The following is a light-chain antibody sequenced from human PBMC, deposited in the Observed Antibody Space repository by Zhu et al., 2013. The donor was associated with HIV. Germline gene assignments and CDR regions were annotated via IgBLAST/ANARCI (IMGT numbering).Light chain of an antibody. J-gene: IGKJ1*01. Sequence: DIVLTQSPATLSLSPGERATLSCRASQSVISSFLAWYQQKPGQAPRLLIYGASSRATGIPDRVSGSGSGTDFTLTITGLEPEDFATYYCQQSYSTPLTFGQGTKVEIK. CDR1: QSVISSF. V-gene: IGKV3D-20*02. CDR2: GAS. CDR3: QQSYSTPLT.